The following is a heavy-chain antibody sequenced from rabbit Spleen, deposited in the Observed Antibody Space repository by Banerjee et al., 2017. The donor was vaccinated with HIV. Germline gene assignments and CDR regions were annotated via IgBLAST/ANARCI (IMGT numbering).Heavy chain of an antibody. J-gene: IGHJ4*01. D-gene: IGHD2-1*01. CDR3: VRDLGYDDYSEKGYFNL. V-gene: IGHV1S7*01. CDR1: GFDFSNYG. Sequence: QLKESGGGLVQPGGSLKLSCKASGFDFSNYGVTWVRQAPGKGLEWIGYIEPIFGNTYYANWVNGRFTISSHNAQNTLYLQLDSLTAADTATYFCVRDLGYDDYSEKGYFNLWGQGTPSPS. CDR2: IEPIFGNT.